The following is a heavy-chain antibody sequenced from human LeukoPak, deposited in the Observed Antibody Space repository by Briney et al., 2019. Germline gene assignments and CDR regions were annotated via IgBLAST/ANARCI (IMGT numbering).Heavy chain of an antibody. Sequence: GGSLILSCAASGVTVSNNFMSWVRQAPGKGLEWVSVIYGGGSTYYADSVKGRFTISRDTSKNTLYLQMNSLRAEDTAVYYCASWPGGWYGEDSWGQGTLVSVSS. CDR2: IYGGGST. CDR1: GVTVSNNF. CDR3: ASWPGGWYGEDS. V-gene: IGHV3-53*01. J-gene: IGHJ4*02. D-gene: IGHD6-19*01.